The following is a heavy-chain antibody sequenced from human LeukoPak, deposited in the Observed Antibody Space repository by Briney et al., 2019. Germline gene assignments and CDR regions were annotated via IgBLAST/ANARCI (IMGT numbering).Heavy chain of an antibody. V-gene: IGHV4-34*01. CDR1: GGSFSGYY. CDR3: ARDLSSSGFDF. D-gene: IGHD6-6*01. Sequence: SETLSLTCAVYGGSFSGYYWSWIRQPPGKGLEWIGEINHSGSTNYNPSLKSRVTISVDTSKNQFSLKLNSVTAADTAVYYCARDLSSSGFDFWGQGTLVTVSS. CDR2: INHSGST. J-gene: IGHJ4*02.